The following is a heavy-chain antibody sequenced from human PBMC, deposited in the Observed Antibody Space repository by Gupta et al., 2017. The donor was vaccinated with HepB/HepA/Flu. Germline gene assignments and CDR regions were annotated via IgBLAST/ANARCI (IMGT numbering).Heavy chain of an antibody. V-gene: IGHV4-39*01. J-gene: IGHJ4*02. CDR2: IYYSGST. D-gene: IGHD3-3*01. CDR3: AGLILEAYYDFWSGYPSGYFDY. Sequence: QLQLQESGPGLVKPSETLSLTCTVSGGSISSSSYSWGWIRQPPGKGLEWIGSIYYSGSTYYNPSLKSRVTISVDTSKNQFSLKLSSVTAADTAVYYCAGLILEAYYDFWSGYPSGYFDYWGQGTLVTVSS. CDR1: GGSISSSSYS.